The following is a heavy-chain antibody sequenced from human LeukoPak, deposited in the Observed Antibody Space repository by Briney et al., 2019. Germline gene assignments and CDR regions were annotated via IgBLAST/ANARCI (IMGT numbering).Heavy chain of an antibody. J-gene: IGHJ4*02. CDR1: GFTFSNYA. CDR2: ISSSSSYI. V-gene: IGHV3-21*01. Sequence: GGSLRLSCAASGFTFSNYAMNWVRQAPGKGLEWVSSISSSSSYIYYADSVKGRFTISRDNAKNSLYLQMNSLRAEDTAVYYCARGISGGPIDYWGQGTLVTVSS. CDR3: ARGISGGPIDY. D-gene: IGHD4-23*01.